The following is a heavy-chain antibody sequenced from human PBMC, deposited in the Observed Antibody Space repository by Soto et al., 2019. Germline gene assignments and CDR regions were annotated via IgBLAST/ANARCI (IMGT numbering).Heavy chain of an antibody. CDR1: GVSVISSGFY. D-gene: IGHD3-22*01. Sequence: PSETLSLTCTVSGVSVISSGFYWGLIRQPPGKGLEWIGGIYYSGRTYYTPSLTSRVTISVDASRNQFSLKLSSVTAADTAVYFCARHKLTNYYDSSGYFYRDAFDLWGQGTMVTVSS. CDR3: ARHKLTNYYDSSGYFYRDAFDL. CDR2: IYYSGRT. V-gene: IGHV4-39*01. J-gene: IGHJ3*01.